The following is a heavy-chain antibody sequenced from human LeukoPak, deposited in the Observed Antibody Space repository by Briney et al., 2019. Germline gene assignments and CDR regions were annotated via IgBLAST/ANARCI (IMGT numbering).Heavy chain of an antibody. V-gene: IGHV1-2*02. CDR1: GYTFTGYY. D-gene: IGHD1-14*01. CDR3: ARVRATGAIYYYYYMDV. CDR2: INPNSGGT. Sequence: ASVKVSCKASGYTFTGYYMHWVRQAPGQGLEWMGWINPNSGGTNYAQKFQGRVTMTRDTSISTAYMELSRLRSDDTAVYYCARVRATGAIYYYYYMDVWGKGTTVTVSS. J-gene: IGHJ6*03.